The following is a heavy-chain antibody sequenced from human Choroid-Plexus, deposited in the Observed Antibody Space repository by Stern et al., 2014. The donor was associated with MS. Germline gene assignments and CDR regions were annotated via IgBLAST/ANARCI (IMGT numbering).Heavy chain of an antibody. CDR1: GFTFGSCA. V-gene: IGHV3-30*18. CDR3: AKDRQYLTYFFDH. D-gene: IGHD2/OR15-2a*01. CDR2: VSYDGSNK. J-gene: IGHJ5*02. Sequence: EPLVESGGGVVQPGRPLGLSCIASGFTFGSCAMQWVRQAPGTGLDWAAGVSYDGSNKYYADSVKGRFTISRDNSQNTLYMQMSSLRPEDTAVYYCAKDRQYLTYFFDHWGQGSLVTVSS.